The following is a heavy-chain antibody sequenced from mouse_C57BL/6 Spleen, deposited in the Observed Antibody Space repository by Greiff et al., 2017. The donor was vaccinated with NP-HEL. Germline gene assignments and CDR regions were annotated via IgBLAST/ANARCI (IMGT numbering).Heavy chain of an antibody. CDR3: ARRADGYDGAMDY. V-gene: IGHV1-63*01. J-gene: IGHJ4*01. Sequence: VQLQQSGAELVRPGTSVKMSCKASGYTFTNYWIGWAKQRPGHGLEWIGDIYPGGGYTNYNEKFKGKATLTADKSSSTAYMQFSSLTSEDSAIYYCARRADGYDGAMDYWGQGTSVTVSS. CDR1: GYTFTNYW. CDR2: IYPGGGYT. D-gene: IGHD2-2*01.